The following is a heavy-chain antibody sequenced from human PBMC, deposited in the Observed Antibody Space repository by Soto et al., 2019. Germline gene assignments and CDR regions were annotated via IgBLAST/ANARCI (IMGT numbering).Heavy chain of an antibody. D-gene: IGHD6-19*01. V-gene: IGHV3-23*01. CDR3: AKDNLAWGLRSGWYYYYYGMDV. Sequence: EVQLLESGGGLVQPGGSLRLSCAASGFTYSSYAMSWVRQAPGKGLEWVSAISGSGGSTYYADSVKGRFTISRDNSKNTLYLQMNSLRAEDTAVYYCAKDNLAWGLRSGWYYYYYGMDVWGQGTTVTVSS. CDR2: ISGSGGST. CDR1: GFTYSSYA. J-gene: IGHJ6*02.